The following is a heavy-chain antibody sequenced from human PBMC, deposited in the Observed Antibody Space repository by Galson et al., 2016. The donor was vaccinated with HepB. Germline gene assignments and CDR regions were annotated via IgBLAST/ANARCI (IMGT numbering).Heavy chain of an antibody. V-gene: IGHV5-51*03. CDR1: AYSFTSHW. Sequence: QSGAEVKKPGESLKISCKGSAYSFTSHWIGWVRQMPGKGLEWMGIIFPADSETRYSPSFQGQVTISADKSISTAYLQWGSLKASVTAMYYCARSSIPARQPAPFDYWGQGTVVTVSS. CDR3: ARSSIPARQPAPFDY. J-gene: IGHJ4*02. CDR2: IFPADSET. D-gene: IGHD6-6*01.